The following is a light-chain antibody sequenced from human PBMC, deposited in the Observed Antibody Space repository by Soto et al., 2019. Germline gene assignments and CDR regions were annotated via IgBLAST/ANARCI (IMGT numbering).Light chain of an antibody. Sequence: QSALTQPASVSGSPGQSNTISCTGTSSDIGTYNYVSWYQQHPGQAPKLMIYDVSNRPSGVSDRSSGSKSGNTASLTISGLQAEDEADYYCYSCSRSSGTRYVFGTGTKLTVL. CDR2: DVS. V-gene: IGLV2-14*03. CDR1: SSDIGTYNY. CDR3: YSCSRSSGTRYV. J-gene: IGLJ1*01.